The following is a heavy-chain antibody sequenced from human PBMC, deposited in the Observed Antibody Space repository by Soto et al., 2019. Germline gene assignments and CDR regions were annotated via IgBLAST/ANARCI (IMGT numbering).Heavy chain of an antibody. V-gene: IGHV1-2*04. CDR1: GYIFTGCY. D-gene: IGHD2-15*01. CDR3: ARDIFFGGNGRWFHA. J-gene: IGHJ5*02. CDR2: INPNSGDT. Sequence: ASVKVSCKASGYIFTGCYIHWVRQAPGQGLEWMGWINPNSGDTNYAQKFQGWVTMTRDTSINTAYMEMGRLRSDDTAVYYCARDIFFGGNGRWFHASGAAAFVTVST.